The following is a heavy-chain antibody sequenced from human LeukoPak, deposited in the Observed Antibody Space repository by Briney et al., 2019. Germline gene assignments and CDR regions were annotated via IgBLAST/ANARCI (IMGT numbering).Heavy chain of an antibody. V-gene: IGHV3-66*01. CDR2: MYSGGDT. CDR3: ARGGSASGFDY. J-gene: IGHJ4*02. CDR1: GFTVSNDY. Sequence: GGSLRLSCAASGFTVSNDYMSWVRQAPGKGLEWVSVMYSGGDTYYADSVKGRFTISRDNSKNTVYLQMNSLRAEDTAVYYCARGGSASGFDYWGQGTLVTVSS. D-gene: IGHD3-10*01.